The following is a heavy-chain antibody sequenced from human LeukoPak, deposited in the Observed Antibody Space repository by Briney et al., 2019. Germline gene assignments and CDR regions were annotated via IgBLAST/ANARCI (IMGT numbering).Heavy chain of an antibody. V-gene: IGHV1-69*05. CDR2: IIPIFGTA. J-gene: IGHJ4*02. Sequence: SVKVSCKASGGTFSSYAISWVRQAPGQGLEWMGRIIPIFGTANYAQKFQGRVTITTDESTSTAYMELSSLRSEGTAVYYCARGDGYNYFDYWGQGTLVTVSS. CDR1: GGTFSSYA. CDR3: ARGDGYNYFDY. D-gene: IGHD5-24*01.